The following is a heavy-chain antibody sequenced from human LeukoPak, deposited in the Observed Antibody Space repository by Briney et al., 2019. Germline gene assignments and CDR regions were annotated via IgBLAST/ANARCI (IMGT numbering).Heavy chain of an antibody. CDR3: AKDLVAYYYYDSSGYGRAFDM. V-gene: IGHV3-23*01. Sequence: GGSLRLSCAASGFTFSSYAMSWVRQAPGKGLEWVSAISGSGGSTYYAGSVKGRFTISRDNSKNTLYLQMNSLRAEDTAVYFCAKDLVAYYYYDSSGYGRAFDMWGQGTMVTVSS. J-gene: IGHJ3*02. D-gene: IGHD3-22*01. CDR1: GFTFSSYA. CDR2: ISGSGGST.